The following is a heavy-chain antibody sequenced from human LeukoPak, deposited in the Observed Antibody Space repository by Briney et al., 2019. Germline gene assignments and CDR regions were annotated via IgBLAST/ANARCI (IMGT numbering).Heavy chain of an antibody. CDR2: ISSSSNYI. CDR1: GFTFSSYS. J-gene: IGHJ4*02. V-gene: IGHV3-21*01. Sequence: PGGSLRLSCAASGFTFSSYSMNWVRQAPGKGLEWVSSISSSSNYIYYEDSVKGRFTISRDNAKNSLYLQMNSLRAEDTAVYHCARDVFCSSTSCPVDYWGQGTLVTVSS. D-gene: IGHD2-2*01. CDR3: ARDVFCSSTSCPVDY.